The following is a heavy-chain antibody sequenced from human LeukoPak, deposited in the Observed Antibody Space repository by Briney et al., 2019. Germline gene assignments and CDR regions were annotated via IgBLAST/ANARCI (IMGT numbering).Heavy chain of an antibody. CDR3: ATDLNCGGDCFGFDP. CDR1: GYTFTSYG. CDR2: ISAYNGNT. D-gene: IGHD2-21*02. J-gene: IGHJ5*02. V-gene: IGHV1-18*01. Sequence: ASVKVSCKASGYTFTSYGISWVRQAPGQGLEWMGWISAYNGNTNYAQKLQGRVTMTTDTSTSTAYMELRSLRSDDTAVYYCATDLNCGGDCFGFDPWGQGTLITVSS.